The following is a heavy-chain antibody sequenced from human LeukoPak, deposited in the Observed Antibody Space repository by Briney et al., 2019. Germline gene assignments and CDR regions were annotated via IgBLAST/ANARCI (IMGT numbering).Heavy chain of an antibody. Sequence: PSETLSLTCTVSGGFIRNYYWSWMRQPPGEGLEWIGSVYYTGSTSYNPSLKSRVTISVDTSRNQFSLKLSSVTAADTAVYYCARYSSSGLDCWGQGTLVTVSS. V-gene: IGHV4-59*01. CDR3: ARYSSSGLDC. CDR2: VYYTGST. D-gene: IGHD6-19*01. CDR1: GGFIRNYY. J-gene: IGHJ4*02.